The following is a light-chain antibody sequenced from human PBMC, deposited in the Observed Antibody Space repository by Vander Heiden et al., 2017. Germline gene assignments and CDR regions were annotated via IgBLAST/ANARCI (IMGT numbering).Light chain of an antibody. V-gene: IGKV1-39*01. J-gene: IGKJ1*01. CDR2: AVS. CDR3: QQSYSTPWT. Sequence: DIQMPQSPSSLSASIGDRVTITCRASQGISTYLNWYQQKPGKAPELLMFAVSSLQSGVPSRFSGSGSGTDFTLTISGLLPEDSATYYCQQSYSTPWTFGHGTKVEIK. CDR1: QGISTY.